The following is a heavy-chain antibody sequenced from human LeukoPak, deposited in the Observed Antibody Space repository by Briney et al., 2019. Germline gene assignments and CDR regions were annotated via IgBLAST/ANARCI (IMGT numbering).Heavy chain of an antibody. Sequence: PGGSLRLSCAASGFIFDDYGMSWVRQAPGKGLEWVSSINWSGGRTGYADSVKGRLTISRDKAKNSLYLQMSSLRAEDTALYYCARAAWYSGYHFDYWGQGTLVTVSS. CDR2: INWSGGRT. CDR3: ARAAWYSGYHFDY. V-gene: IGHV3-20*04. CDR1: GFIFDDYG. J-gene: IGHJ4*02. D-gene: IGHD5-12*01.